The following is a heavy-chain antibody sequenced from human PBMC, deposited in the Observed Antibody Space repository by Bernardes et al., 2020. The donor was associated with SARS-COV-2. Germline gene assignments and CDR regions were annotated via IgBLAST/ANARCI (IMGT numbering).Heavy chain of an antibody. CDR1: GFIFTDYY. V-gene: IGHV3-72*01. J-gene: IGHJ5*02. D-gene: IGHD1-26*01. CDR3: VRLQRTGGSYDH. Sequence: GGSLILSCAASGFIFTDYYMDWVRQAPGKGLEWVGRIRNAPNNYITEYTASVRGRFTISRDDATTSVSLQMNSLKSEDTAVYYCVRLQRTGGSYDHWGQGTLVAVSS. CDR2: IRNAPNNYIT.